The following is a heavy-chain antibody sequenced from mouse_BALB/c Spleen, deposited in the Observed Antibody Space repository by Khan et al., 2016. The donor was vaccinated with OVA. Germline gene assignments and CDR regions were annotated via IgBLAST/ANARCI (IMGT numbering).Heavy chain of an antibody. Sequence: VKLQESGAELAKPGASVKMSCKASGYTFINYWILWVKQRPGQGLEWIGYINPSTGYTEYNQNFKDKATLTADKSSSTAYMQRSSLTSEDSAVYYCARSGLRWDFDDWGQGTTLTVSS. CDR3: ARSGLRWDFDD. J-gene: IGHJ2*01. D-gene: IGHD1-1*01. CDR2: INPSTGYT. V-gene: IGHV1-7*01. CDR1: GYTFINYW.